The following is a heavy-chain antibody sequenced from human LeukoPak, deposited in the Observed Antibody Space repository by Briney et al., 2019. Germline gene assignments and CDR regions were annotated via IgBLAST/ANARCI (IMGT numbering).Heavy chain of an antibody. Sequence: SETLSLTCTVSGGSISSSNCYWDWIRQPPGKGLEWIGSIYYSGSTYYNPSLKSRVTISVDTSKNQFPLKLNSVTAADTAVYYCAKDAKRTMLVVVPTGRPYYFDYWGQGTLVTVSS. CDR1: GGSISSSNCY. J-gene: IGHJ4*02. D-gene: IGHD3-22*01. V-gene: IGHV4-39*06. CDR2: IYYSGST. CDR3: AKDAKRTMLVVVPTGRPYYFDY.